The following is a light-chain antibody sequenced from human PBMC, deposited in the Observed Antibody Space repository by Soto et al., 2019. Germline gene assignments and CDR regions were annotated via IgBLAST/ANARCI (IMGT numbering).Light chain of an antibody. Sequence: DIQMTQSPSTLSASVGDRGTITCRASQSISSWLAWYQQKPGKAPNLLIYKASSLESGVPSRFSGSGSGTEFTLTISSLQPDDFATYYCQQYNIYPLIFGGGTKVEI. V-gene: IGKV1-5*03. CDR2: KAS. CDR3: QQYNIYPLI. J-gene: IGKJ4*01. CDR1: QSISSW.